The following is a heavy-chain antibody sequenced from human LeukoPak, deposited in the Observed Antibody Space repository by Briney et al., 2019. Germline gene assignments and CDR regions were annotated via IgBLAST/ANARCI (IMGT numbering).Heavy chain of an antibody. CDR3: AKEIGYSYAYLSVFYGMDV. D-gene: IGHD5-18*01. CDR2: ISGDGGST. CDR1: GFTFDDYA. Sequence: GGSLRLSCAASGFTFDDYAMHWVRQAPGKGLEWVSLISGDGGSTYYADSVKGRFTISRDNSKNSLYLQMNSLRTEDTALYYCAKEIGYSYAYLSVFYGMDVWGQGTTVIVSS. V-gene: IGHV3-43*02. J-gene: IGHJ6*02.